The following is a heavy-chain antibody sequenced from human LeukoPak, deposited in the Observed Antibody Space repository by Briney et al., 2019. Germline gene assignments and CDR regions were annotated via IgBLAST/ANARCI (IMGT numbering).Heavy chain of an antibody. CDR3: ARDGYGYNYMDV. D-gene: IGHD5-12*01. Sequence: PGGSLRLSCAASGFTVSSNFMSWVRQAPGKGLEWVSVIYNGGTTYYADSVKGRFTISRDISKNTLHLQMNSLRAEDTAVYYCARDGYGYNYMDVWGRGTTVTVSS. V-gene: IGHV3-53*01. CDR2: IYNGGTT. J-gene: IGHJ6*03. CDR1: GFTVSSNF.